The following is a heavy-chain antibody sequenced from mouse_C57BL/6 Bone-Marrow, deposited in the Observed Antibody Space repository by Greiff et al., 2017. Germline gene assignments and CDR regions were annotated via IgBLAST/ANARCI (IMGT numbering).Heavy chain of an antibody. V-gene: IGHV10-1*01. CDR1: GFSFNTYA. D-gene: IGHD1-1*02. CDR3: VRGGLYFDY. Sequence: EVHLVESVGGLVQPKGSLKLSCAASGFSFNTYAMTWVRQAPGKGLEWVARIRSKSNNYATYYADSVQDRFTISRDDSESMLYLQMNNVKTEDSAMYYCVRGGLYFDYWRQGTTLTFST. CDR2: IRSKSNNYAT. J-gene: IGHJ2*01.